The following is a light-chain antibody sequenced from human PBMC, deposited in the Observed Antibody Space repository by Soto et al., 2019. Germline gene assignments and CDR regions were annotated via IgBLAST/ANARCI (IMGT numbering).Light chain of an antibody. CDR3: QQRSHWPWT. Sequence: EIVLTQSPASLSLSPGERATLSCRASQGVSSYLAWYQQKPGQAPRLLIYDASNRATGISARFSGSGSGTDFTLTISSLEPEDFAVYYCQQRSHWPWTFGQGTKVEIK. CDR2: DAS. J-gene: IGKJ1*01. V-gene: IGKV3-11*01. CDR1: QGVSSY.